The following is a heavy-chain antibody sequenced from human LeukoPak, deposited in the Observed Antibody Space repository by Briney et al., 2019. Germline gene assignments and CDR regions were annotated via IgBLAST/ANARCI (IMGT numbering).Heavy chain of an antibody. V-gene: IGHV3-23*01. CDR3: ARGWRYFDY. CDR2: ISSSGGST. Sequence: GGSLRLSCAASGFTLSSYAMSWVRQAPGKGLQWVSGISSSGGSTYYVDSVKGRFTISRDTAKNSLYLQMNSLRAEDTAVYYCARGWRYFDYWGQGTLVTVSS. CDR1: GFTLSSYA. J-gene: IGHJ4*02. D-gene: IGHD5-24*01.